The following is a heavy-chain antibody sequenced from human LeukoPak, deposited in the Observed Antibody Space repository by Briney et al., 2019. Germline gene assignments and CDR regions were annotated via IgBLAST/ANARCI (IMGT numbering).Heavy chain of an antibody. CDR1: GYTLTGLS. Sequence: ASVKVSCKVSGYTLTGLSMHWVRQAPGKGLEWMGGFDPEDGETIYAQKFQGRVTMTEDTSTDTAYVELSSLRSEDTAVYYCATLYSSGPKYYGMDVWGQGTTVTVSS. CDR3: ATLYSSGPKYYGMDV. CDR2: FDPEDGET. J-gene: IGHJ6*02. D-gene: IGHD6-19*01. V-gene: IGHV1-24*01.